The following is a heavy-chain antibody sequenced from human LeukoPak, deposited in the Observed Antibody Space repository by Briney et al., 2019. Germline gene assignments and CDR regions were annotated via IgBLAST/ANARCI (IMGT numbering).Heavy chain of an antibody. CDR1: GGSFSGYY. V-gene: IGHV4-34*01. CDR2: INHSGST. D-gene: IGHD6-13*01. Sequence: SETLSLTCAVCGGSFSGYYWSWMRQPPGKGLEWIGEINHSGSTNYNPSLKSRVTISVDTSKNQFSLKLSSVTVADTAVYYCAKYSSSWYMGWFDPWGQGTLVTVSS. J-gene: IGHJ5*02. CDR3: AKYSSSWYMGWFDP.